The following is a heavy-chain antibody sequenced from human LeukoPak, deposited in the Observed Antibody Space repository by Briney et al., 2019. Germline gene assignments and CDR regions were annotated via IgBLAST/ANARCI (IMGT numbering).Heavy chain of an antibody. CDR2: ISSSGRTI. Sequence: GGSLRLSCAASGFTFSDYYMSWIRQAPGKGLDWISYISSSGRTIYYTDSVKGRFTISRDNAKNSLYLQMNNLRAEDTAVYYCVRDRTHGGITGGFDPWGQGTLVTVSS. CDR1: GFTFSDYY. D-gene: IGHD4-23*01. V-gene: IGHV3-11*01. CDR3: VRDRTHGGITGGFDP. J-gene: IGHJ5*02.